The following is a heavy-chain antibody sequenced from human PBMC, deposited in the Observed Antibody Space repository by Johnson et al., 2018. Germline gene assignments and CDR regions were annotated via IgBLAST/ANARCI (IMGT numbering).Heavy chain of an antibody. V-gene: IGHV3-15*01. CDR2: IKSKTSGGTI. D-gene: IGHD4-23*01. Sequence: VQLVQSGGGLVKPGGSLRLSCAASGFTFSDAWMSWVRQTPGKGLEWVGHIKSKTSGGTIEYTAPVKGRFTISRDDSKNTLYVQMNSLKSEDTAVYYCAKDMVTFPHDAFDIWGQGTMVTVSS. CDR1: GFTFSDAW. CDR3: AKDMVTFPHDAFDI. J-gene: IGHJ3*02.